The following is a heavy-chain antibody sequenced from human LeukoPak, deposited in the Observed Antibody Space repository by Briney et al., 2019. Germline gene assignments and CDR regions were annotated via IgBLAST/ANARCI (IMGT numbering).Heavy chain of an antibody. CDR3: AKEGVSVGAQRGYYMDV. J-gene: IGHJ6*03. CDR2: IYPGVGT. CDR1: GFTVTSAY. V-gene: IGHV3-53*01. Sequence: GGSLRLSCAASGFTVTSAYMNWVRQAPGKGLERMPVIYPGVGTYYADSVKGRFTISRDNSKNTLYLQLNSLRAEDTAVYYCAKEGVSVGAQRGYYMDVWGNGTTVTVS. D-gene: IGHD1-26*01.